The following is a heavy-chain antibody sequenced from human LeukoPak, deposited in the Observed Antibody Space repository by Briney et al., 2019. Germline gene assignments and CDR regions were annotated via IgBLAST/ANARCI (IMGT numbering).Heavy chain of an antibody. Sequence: PGGSLRLSCAASGFTFSSYWMYWVRQAPGKGLQWVGRIRNKANSYTTEYAASVKGRFTISRDDSKNSLYLQLNSLKTEDTAVYYCATSRPYAACDYWGQGTLVTVSS. CDR1: GFTFSSYW. CDR3: ATSRPYAACDY. CDR2: IRNKANSYTT. D-gene: IGHD4-17*01. V-gene: IGHV3-72*01. J-gene: IGHJ4*02.